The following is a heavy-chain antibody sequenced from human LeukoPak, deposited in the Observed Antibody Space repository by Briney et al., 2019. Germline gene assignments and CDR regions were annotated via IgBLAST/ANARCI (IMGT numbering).Heavy chain of an antibody. CDR3: ARLNDYWYYFDY. V-gene: IGHV4-30-2*01. CDR2: IYHSGST. Sequence: SRALSLTCAVSGGSISSGGYSWSWIRQPPGKGLEWIGYIYHSGSTYYNPSLKSRVTISVDRSKNQFSLKLSSVTAADTAVYYCARLNDYWYYFDYWGQGTLVTVSS. J-gene: IGHJ4*02. CDR1: GGSISSGGYS. D-gene: IGHD2-8*02.